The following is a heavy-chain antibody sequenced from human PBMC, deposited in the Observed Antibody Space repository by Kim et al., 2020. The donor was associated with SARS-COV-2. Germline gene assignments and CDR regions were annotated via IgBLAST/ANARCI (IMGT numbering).Heavy chain of an antibody. V-gene: IGHV3-73*01. CDR3: TSVPGMTLAFWDAFDI. CDR2: IRSKANSYAT. D-gene: IGHD3-10*02. Sequence: GGSLRLSCAASGFTFSGSAMRWVRQASGKGLEWVCRIRSKANSYATAYAASVKERFTISSDDAKNTAYLQMNSLKTEDTAVYYWTSVPGMTLAFWDAFDIWGQGTMVTVSS. J-gene: IGHJ3*02. CDR1: GFTFSGSA.